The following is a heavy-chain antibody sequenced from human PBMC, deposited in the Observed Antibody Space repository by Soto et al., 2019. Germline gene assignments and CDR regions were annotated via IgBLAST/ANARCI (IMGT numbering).Heavy chain of an antibody. D-gene: IGHD4-17*01. Sequence: QVQLVESGGGVVQPGRSLRLSCAASGFTFSSYGMHWVRQAPGKGLEWVAVIWYDGSNKYYADSVKGRFTISRDNSKNALYLKMNSLRAEDTAVYYCARDHRPTVTVDAFDIWGQGTMVTVSS. CDR1: GFTFSSYG. J-gene: IGHJ3*02. CDR3: ARDHRPTVTVDAFDI. CDR2: IWYDGSNK. V-gene: IGHV3-33*01.